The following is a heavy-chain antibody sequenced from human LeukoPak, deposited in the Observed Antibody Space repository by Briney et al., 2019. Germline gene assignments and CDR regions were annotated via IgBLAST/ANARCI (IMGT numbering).Heavy chain of an antibody. CDR3: ARGLYYDFWSGYSY. D-gene: IGHD3-3*01. CDR2: INPNSGGT. CDR1: GYTFTGYY. V-gene: IGHV1-2*02. J-gene: IGHJ4*02. Sequence: GASVKVSCKASGYTFTGYYMHWVRQAPGQGLEWMGWINPNSGGTNYAQKFQGRVTMTRDTSISIAYMELSRLRSDDTAVYYYARGLYYDFWSGYSYWGQGTLVTVSS.